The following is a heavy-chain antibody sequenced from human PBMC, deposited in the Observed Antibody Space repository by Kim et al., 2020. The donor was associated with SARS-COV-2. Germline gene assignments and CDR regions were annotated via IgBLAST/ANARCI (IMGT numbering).Heavy chain of an antibody. V-gene: IGHV4-59*01. J-gene: IGHJ4*02. CDR3: ACSVYSCGWYYLDY. CDR2: ST. D-gene: IGHD6-19*01. Sequence: STNYIPALKSQVTISVDTSKNQFSLKLISVTAADTAVYYCACSVYSCGWYYLDYWGQGTLVTVYS.